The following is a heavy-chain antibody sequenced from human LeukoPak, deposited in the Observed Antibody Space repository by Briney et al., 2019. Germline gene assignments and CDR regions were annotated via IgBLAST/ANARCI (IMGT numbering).Heavy chain of an antibody. V-gene: IGHV4-34*01. CDR2: INHSGST. CDR1: GGSFSGYY. Sequence: SETLSLTCAVYGGSFSGYYWSWIRQPPGKGLEWIGEINHSGSTNYNPSHKSRVTISVDTSKNQFSLKLSSVTAADTAVYYCARVRYYDFWSGYYYFDYWGQGTLVTVSS. D-gene: IGHD3-3*01. CDR3: ARVRYYDFWSGYYYFDY. J-gene: IGHJ4*02.